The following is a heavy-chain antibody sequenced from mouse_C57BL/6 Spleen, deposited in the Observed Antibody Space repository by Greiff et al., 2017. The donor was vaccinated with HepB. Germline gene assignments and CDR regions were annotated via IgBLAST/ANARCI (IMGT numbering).Heavy chain of an antibody. Sequence: EVKLMESGGGLVKPGGSLKLSCAASGFTFSDYGMHWVRQAPEKGLEWVAYISSGSSTIYYADTVKGRFTISRDNAKNTLFLQMTSLRSEDTAMYYCARHGGTSYFDYWGQGTTLTVSS. J-gene: IGHJ2*01. CDR3: ARHGGTSYFDY. V-gene: IGHV5-17*01. D-gene: IGHD1-1*02. CDR1: GFTFSDYG. CDR2: ISSGSSTI.